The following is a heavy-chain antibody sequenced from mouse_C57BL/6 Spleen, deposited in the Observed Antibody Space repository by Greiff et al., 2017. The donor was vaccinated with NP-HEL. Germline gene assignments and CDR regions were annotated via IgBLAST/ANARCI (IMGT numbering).Heavy chain of an antibody. Sequence: QVQLQQSGAELVMPGASVKLSCKASGYTFTSYWMHWVKQRPGQGLEWIGEIDPSDSYTNYHQKFKGKSTLTVDKSSITAYMQLSSLTSEDSAVYYCGRRRGYDGWFAYWGQGTLVTVSA. D-gene: IGHD2-3*01. CDR2: IDPSDSYT. J-gene: IGHJ3*01. CDR1: GYTFTSYW. V-gene: IGHV1-69*01. CDR3: GRRRGYDGWFAY.